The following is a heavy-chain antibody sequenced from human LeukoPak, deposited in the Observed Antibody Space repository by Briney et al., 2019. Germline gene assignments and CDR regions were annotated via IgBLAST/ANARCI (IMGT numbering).Heavy chain of an antibody. CDR1: GFTFSYFD. V-gene: IGHV3-48*01. CDR3: ARDPVTDRFWSGLYDIDY. J-gene: IGHJ4*02. CDR2: ISSDASTI. Sequence: GGSLRLSCAASGFTFSYFDMNWVRQAPGKGLEWVSYISSDASTIYYADSVKGRFTISRDNADNSLYLQINNLRPEDTGVYFCARDPVTDRFWSGLYDIDYWGQGTLVTVSS. D-gene: IGHD3-3*01.